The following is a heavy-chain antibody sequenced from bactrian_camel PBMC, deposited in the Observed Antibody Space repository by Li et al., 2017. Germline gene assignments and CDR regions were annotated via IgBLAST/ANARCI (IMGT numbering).Heavy chain of an antibody. CDR2: SIGSDGST. J-gene: IGHJ6*01. Sequence: VQLVESGGGSVQAGGSLRLSCAASGLTGSRYCMGWFRQAPGKGREWVASIGSDGSTSYVDSVKGRFTISKDNAKNTLYLQMNSLKPEDTAMYYCAAREFRYTTFCTGGFNSWGQGTQVTVS. D-gene: IGHD2*01. V-gene: IGHV3S44*01. CDR3: AAREFRYTTFCTGGFNS. CDR1: GLTGSRYC.